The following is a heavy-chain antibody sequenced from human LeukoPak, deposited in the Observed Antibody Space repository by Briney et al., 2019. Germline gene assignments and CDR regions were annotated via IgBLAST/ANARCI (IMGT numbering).Heavy chain of an antibody. CDR3: AKERSSAIDY. V-gene: IGHV3-9*01. D-gene: IGHD2-15*01. Sequence: GGSLRLSCAASGFKFDDYAMHWVRQVPGRGLEWVSGISWNSGLIDYADSVKGRFSISRDNAKNSLYLQMNSLKAEDTALYYCAKERSSAIDYWGQGTLVTVSS. J-gene: IGHJ4*02. CDR2: ISWNSGLI. CDR1: GFKFDDYA.